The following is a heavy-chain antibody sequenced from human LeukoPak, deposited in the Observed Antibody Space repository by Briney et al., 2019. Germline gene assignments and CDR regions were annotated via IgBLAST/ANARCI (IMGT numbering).Heavy chain of an antibody. CDR3: ASSESYRFDY. Sequence: GRSLRLSCAASGFTFSSYAMHWVRQAPGKGLEWVAVISYDGSNKYYADSVKGRFTISRDNSKNTLYLQMNSLRDEDTAVYYCASSESYRFDYWGQGTLVTVSS. CDR1: GFTFSSYA. V-gene: IGHV3-30*04. D-gene: IGHD1-26*01. CDR2: ISYDGSNK. J-gene: IGHJ4*02.